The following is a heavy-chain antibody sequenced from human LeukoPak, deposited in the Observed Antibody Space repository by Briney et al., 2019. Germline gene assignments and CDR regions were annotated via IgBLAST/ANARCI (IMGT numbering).Heavy chain of an antibody. D-gene: IGHD2-2*01. CDR2: IKQDESER. CDR1: GFSFSNYW. Sequence: GGSLRLSCPTSGFSFSNYWMSWVRQAPGKGLEWMASIKQDESERYYVDSVKGRFTISRDSAKDSLYLQMNNLRAEDTAVYYCARAMDSSSSRYQAFEYWGQGTPVTVSS. J-gene: IGHJ4*02. CDR3: ARAMDSSSSRYQAFEY. V-gene: IGHV3-7*01.